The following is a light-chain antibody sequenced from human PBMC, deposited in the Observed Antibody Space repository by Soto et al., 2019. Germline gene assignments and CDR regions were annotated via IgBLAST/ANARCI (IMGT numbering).Light chain of an antibody. V-gene: IGKV3-15*01. CDR3: QRYNNWPRT. J-gene: IGKJ4*02. CDR1: QSISRT. CDR2: GAS. Sequence: EIVMTQSPATLSVSPGERATLSCRASQSISRTLAWYQQKPGQATRLLIYGASTRATAIPARFSGSGSGTDFTLTISSLQSEDFAVYYCQRYNNWPRTLGEGTKVEI.